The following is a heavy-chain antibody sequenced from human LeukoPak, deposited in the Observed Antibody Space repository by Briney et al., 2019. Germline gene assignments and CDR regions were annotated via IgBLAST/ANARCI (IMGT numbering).Heavy chain of an antibody. CDR1: GGSISSYY. Sequence: PSETLSLTCTVSGGSISSYYWSWIRQPPGKGLEWIGYIYYSGSTNYNPSLESRVTISVDTSKNQFSLKLSSVTAADTAVYYCAREGSSSWYVDAFDIWGQGTMVTVSS. CDR3: AREGSSSWYVDAFDI. CDR2: IYYSGST. V-gene: IGHV4-59*12. J-gene: IGHJ3*02. D-gene: IGHD6-13*01.